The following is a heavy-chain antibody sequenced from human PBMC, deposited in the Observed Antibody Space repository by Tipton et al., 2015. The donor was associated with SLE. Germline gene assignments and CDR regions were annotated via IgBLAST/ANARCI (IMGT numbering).Heavy chain of an antibody. V-gene: IGHV7-4-1*02. Sequence: QVQLVQSGSELRKPGASVKVSCKASGYNFIRYAIHWVRQAPGQGLEWLGWINTNTWKTTYAQGFTGRFVFSLDTSVTTAYLQISNLKADDTAVYYCARDPLEVSHFDYWGQGTLVTVSS. CDR1: GYNFIRYA. J-gene: IGHJ4*02. CDR3: ARDPLEVSHFDY. D-gene: IGHD3-22*01. CDR2: INTNTWKT.